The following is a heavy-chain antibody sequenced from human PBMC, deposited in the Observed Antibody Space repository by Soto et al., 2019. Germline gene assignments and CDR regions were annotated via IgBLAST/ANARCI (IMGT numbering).Heavy chain of an antibody. Sequence: VQLVESGGGLVQPGGSLRLSCAASGFTFSNAWMNWVRQAPGKGLEWVGRIRSNADGGTADYAAPVKGRFTFSRDDSQNTLFLQMNSLKTEDTAVYFCTTSISGLVTGHWGQGTLVTVSS. V-gene: IGHV3-15*07. CDR2: IRSNADGGTA. J-gene: IGHJ4*02. CDR3: TTSISGLVTGH. CDR1: GFTFSNAW. D-gene: IGHD3-3*01.